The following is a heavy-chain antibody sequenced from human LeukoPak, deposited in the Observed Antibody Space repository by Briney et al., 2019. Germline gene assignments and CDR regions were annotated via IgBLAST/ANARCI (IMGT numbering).Heavy chain of an antibody. J-gene: IGHJ4*02. V-gene: IGHV3-23*01. CDR3: AKVVLRTTMVRGVITNIPYYFDY. CDR1: GFTFSSYG. Sequence: GGSLRLSCAASGFTFSSYGMSWVRQAPGKGLQWVSAISGDGKDRDYPDSVKGRFTISRDNSKNTLYLQMNSLRAEYTAVYYCAKVVLRTTMVRGVITNIPYYFDYWGQGTLVTVSS. D-gene: IGHD3-10*01. CDR2: ISGDGKDR.